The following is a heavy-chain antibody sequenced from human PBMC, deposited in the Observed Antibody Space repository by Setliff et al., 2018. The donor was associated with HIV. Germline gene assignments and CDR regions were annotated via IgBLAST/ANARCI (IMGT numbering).Heavy chain of an antibody. CDR1: AFTFSNYN. CDR2: ISYDGNKN. V-gene: IGHV3-30*04. D-gene: IGHD3-3*01. Sequence: GGSLRLSCAASAFTFSNYNIHWVRQAPGKGLEWVAFISYDGNKNYYADSVKGRFTISRDNSKNTLYLQMDSLRTEDTAVYYCASAYPNYNYGNYDFWSGYYHDDAFDIWGQGTMVTVSS. J-gene: IGHJ3*02. CDR3: ASAYPNYNYGNYDFWSGYYHDDAFDI.